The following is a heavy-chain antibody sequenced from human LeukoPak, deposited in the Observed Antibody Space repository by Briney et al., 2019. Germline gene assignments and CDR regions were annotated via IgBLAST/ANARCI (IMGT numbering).Heavy chain of an antibody. CDR1: GGSFSGYY. V-gene: IGHV4-34*01. Sequence: SETLSLTCAVYGGSFSGYYWSWIRQPPGKGLEWIGEINHSGSTNYNPSLKSRVTTSVDTSKNQFSLKLSSVTAADTAVYYCARGTGTTSLFVDNWGQGTLVTVSS. CDR3: ARGTGTTSLFVDN. J-gene: IGHJ4*02. CDR2: INHSGST. D-gene: IGHD1-7*01.